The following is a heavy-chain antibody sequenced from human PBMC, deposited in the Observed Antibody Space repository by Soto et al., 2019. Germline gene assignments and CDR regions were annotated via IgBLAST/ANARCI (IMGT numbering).Heavy chain of an antibody. V-gene: IGHV4-30-4*01. CDR1: GGSISSGDYY. CDR2: IYYSGST. CDR3: ARDLYLRYWFDP. Sequence: QVQLQESGPGLVKPSQTLSLTCTVSGGSISSGDYYWSWIRQPPGKGLEWIGYIYYSGSTYYNPSIKRRFTISVDPSKNQFSLKLSSLTAADTAVYYCARDLYLRYWFDPWGPGTLVTVSS. J-gene: IGHJ5*02. D-gene: IGHD3-16*02.